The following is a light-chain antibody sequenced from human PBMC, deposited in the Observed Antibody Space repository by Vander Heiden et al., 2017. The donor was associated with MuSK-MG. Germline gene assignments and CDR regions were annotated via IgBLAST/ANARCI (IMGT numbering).Light chain of an antibody. Sequence: DIQMTPSPSSLSASVGDRVTITSRASQSISRYLNWYQHKPVKAPKFLIYAASRLLTGPPSRFTRSGSVTDFTLSISSRQPEDFATFYCLRSAATGPTFGHGSK. CDR3: LRSAATGPT. CDR2: AAS. CDR1: QSISRY. V-gene: IGKV1-39*01. J-gene: IGKJ1*01.